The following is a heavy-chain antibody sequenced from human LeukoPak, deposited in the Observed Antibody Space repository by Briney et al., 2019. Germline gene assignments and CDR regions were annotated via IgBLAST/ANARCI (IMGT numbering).Heavy chain of an antibody. J-gene: IGHJ6*03. CDR3: ARGGGVFGSYYMDV. V-gene: IGHV1-2*02. CDR2: INAKSGGT. CDR1: GYTFTGYY. Sequence: GASVKVSCKASGYTFTGYYMHWVRQAPGQGLEWMGWINAKSGGTNYAQKFQGRVTMTRDTSISTAYMELSRLRSDDTAVYYCARGGGVFGSYYMDVWGKGTTVTVSS. D-gene: IGHD2-8*02.